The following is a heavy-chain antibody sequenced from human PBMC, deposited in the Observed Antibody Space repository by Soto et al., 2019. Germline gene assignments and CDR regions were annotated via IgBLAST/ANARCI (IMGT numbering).Heavy chain of an antibody. CDR3: AKLLAGVLRSGYFDY. CDR2: ISGSGGST. D-gene: IGHD2-21*01. CDR1: GFTFSSYA. Sequence: EVQLLESGGGLVQPGGSLRLSCAASGFTFSSYAMSWVRQAPGKGLEWVSAISGSGGSTYYADSVKGRFTISRVNSKNTLYLQMKSLRAEDTAVYYVAKLLAGVLRSGYFDYWGQGTLVTVSS. J-gene: IGHJ4*02. V-gene: IGHV3-23*01.